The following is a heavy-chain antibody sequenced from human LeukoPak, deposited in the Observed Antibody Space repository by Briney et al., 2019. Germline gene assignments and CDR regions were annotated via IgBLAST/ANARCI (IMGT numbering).Heavy chain of an antibody. V-gene: IGHV3-30*03. D-gene: IGHD5-24*01. CDR3: AREFGHNRWYFDY. Sequence: LTGGSLRLSCAASGFTFRTYSIHWVRQAPGKGLEWVTVVSADGRTQLYSDSVKGRFTVSRDNSLNTLHLQMNSLKTEDTAVYYCAREFGHNRWYFDYWGQGALVTVSS. J-gene: IGHJ4*02. CDR2: VSADGRTQ. CDR1: GFTFRTYS.